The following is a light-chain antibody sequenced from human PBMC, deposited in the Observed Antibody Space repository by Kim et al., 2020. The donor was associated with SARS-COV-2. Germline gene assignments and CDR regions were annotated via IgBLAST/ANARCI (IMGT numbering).Light chain of an antibody. CDR3: QSYDSSLSGWV. Sequence: QRVTSSRTGGSSNIGAGYDVHWYQQLPGTAHKLLIYGNSNRPSGVPDRFYGSKSGTSASLAITGLQAEDEADYYCQSYDSSLSGWVFGGGTQLTVL. CDR2: GNS. J-gene: IGLJ3*02. V-gene: IGLV1-40*01. CDR1: SSNIGAGYD.